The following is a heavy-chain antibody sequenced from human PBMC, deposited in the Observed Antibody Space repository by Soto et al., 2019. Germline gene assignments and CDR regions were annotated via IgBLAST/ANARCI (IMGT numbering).Heavy chain of an antibody. V-gene: IGHV3-23*01. Sequence: EVHLLESGGGFVQPGGSLRLSCAASGFSFTKHAMSWVRQAPGKGLEWVSVISGSGYNTYYADSVKGRFTISRDSAENTVYLQMNNLRVEDTAVYYCAKEGDLDLSLVLYHFDYWGQGVLVTVSS. J-gene: IGHJ4*02. D-gene: IGHD3-16*01. CDR1: GFSFTKHA. CDR3: AKEGDLDLSLVLYHFDY. CDR2: ISGSGYNT.